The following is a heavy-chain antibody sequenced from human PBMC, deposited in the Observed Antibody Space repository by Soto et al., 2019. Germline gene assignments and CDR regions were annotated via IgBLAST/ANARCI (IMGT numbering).Heavy chain of an antibody. D-gene: IGHD1-1*01. CDR1: GQSFSGHS. J-gene: IGHJ4*02. Sequence: QVQLQQWGAGLVKPSETLSLSCAVYGQSFSGHSWAWIRQPPGKGLEWIGEINESGSTYYNPSLKRRVTIPTDTSKNQFSLKLSSVIAADTAAYFCARGSGIVALPGELEDVNYDYWGQGTLVNVSS. CDR2: INESGST. CDR3: ARGSGIVALPGELEDVNYDY. V-gene: IGHV4-34*01.